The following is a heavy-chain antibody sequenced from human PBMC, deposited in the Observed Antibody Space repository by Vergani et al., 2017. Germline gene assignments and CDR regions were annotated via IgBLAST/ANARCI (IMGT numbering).Heavy chain of an antibody. CDR1: GGSISSYY. CDR3: ARERIAAAVNWFDP. J-gene: IGHJ5*02. D-gene: IGHD6-13*01. V-gene: IGHV4-59*01. CDR2: IYYSGST. Sequence: QVQLQESGPGLVKPSETLSLTCTVSGGSISSYYWSWIRQPPGKGLEWIGYIYYSGSTNYNPSLKSRVTISVDTSKNQFSLKLSSVTAADTAVYYWARERIAAAVNWFDPWGQGTLVTVSS.